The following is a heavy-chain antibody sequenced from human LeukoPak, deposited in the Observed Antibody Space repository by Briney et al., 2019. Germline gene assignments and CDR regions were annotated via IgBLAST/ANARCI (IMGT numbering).Heavy chain of an antibody. D-gene: IGHD3-16*01. J-gene: IGHJ6*03. CDR1: GFTFSSYA. V-gene: IGHV3-23*01. CDR2: IIDSGDST. Sequence: PGGSLRLSCEASGFTFSSYAMSWVRQAPGKGLEWVSGIIDSGDSTYYANSVKGRFTISRDNAKNTLYLQMNSMRAEDTAVYYCAKLGGPEVYNYYVGVWGKGTTVAVSS. CDR3: AKLGGPEVYNYYVGV.